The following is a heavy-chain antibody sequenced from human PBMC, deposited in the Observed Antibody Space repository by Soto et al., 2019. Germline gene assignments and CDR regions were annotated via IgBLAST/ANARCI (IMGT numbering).Heavy chain of an antibody. CDR2: ISPSVGTT. J-gene: IGHJ4*02. CDR1: GYTFTSHY. Sequence: QVQLIQSGTEVKKPGASVKISCQASGYTFTSHYLYWVRQAPGQGLEWMGIISPSVGTTSYAQKFQDRITMTRDTSTSTVYMEIRRLTSDDTAVYYCARGWGSAFDYFDSWGQGSLVTVSS. V-gene: IGHV1-46*03. D-gene: IGHD6-25*01. CDR3: ARGWGSAFDYFDS.